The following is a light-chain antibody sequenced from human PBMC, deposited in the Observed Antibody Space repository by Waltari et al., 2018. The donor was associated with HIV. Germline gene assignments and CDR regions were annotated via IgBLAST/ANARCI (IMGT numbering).Light chain of an antibody. CDR2: SAS. CDR1: QHIKND. J-gene: IGKJ4*01. V-gene: IGKV1-39*01. Sequence: DIQVTQSPSSLSAYTGDTVIITCRASQHIKNDLNWYQHKPGASPRILIYSASGLQSGVPSRFTGSGSGTEFNFTISGLQSEDSATYYRQQSHEPPLTFGGGTKVEIK. CDR3: QQSHEPPLT.